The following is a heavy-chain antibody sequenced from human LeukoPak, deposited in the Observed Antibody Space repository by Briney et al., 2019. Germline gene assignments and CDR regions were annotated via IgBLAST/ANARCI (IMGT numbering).Heavy chain of an antibody. Sequence: GGSLRLSCAASGFTFSSYGMQWVRQAPGKGLEWVAVIWYDGSNKYYADSVKGRFTISRDNSKNTLYLQMNSLRAEDTAVYYCAKDRYYYDSSGLFDYWGQGTLVTVSS. CDR1: GFTFSSYG. J-gene: IGHJ4*02. CDR3: AKDRYYYDSSGLFDY. D-gene: IGHD3-22*01. CDR2: IWYDGSNK. V-gene: IGHV3-33*06.